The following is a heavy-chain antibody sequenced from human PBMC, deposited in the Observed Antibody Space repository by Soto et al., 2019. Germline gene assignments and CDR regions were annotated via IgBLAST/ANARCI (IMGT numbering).Heavy chain of an antibody. D-gene: IGHD1-7*01. CDR1: GDSVSSNSAA. J-gene: IGHJ6*03. CDR2: TYYRSRWYN. Sequence: PAQTLSLTCAISGDSVSSNSAAWNWIRQSPSRGLEWLGRTYYRSRWYNDYAVSVKSRITVNPDTSKNQFSLHLNSVTPEDTAVNYCAGTTSLQWYYMDVWDKGTRVTVS. CDR3: AGTTSLQWYYMDV. V-gene: IGHV6-1*01.